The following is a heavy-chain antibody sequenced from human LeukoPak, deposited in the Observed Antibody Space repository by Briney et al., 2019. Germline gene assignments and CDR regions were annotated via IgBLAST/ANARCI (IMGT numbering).Heavy chain of an antibody. CDR2: ISSSGSYI. D-gene: IGHD1/OR15-1a*01. J-gene: IGHJ4*02. V-gene: IGHV3-21*01. CDR3: AREGPINNGDLDY. Sequence: GGSLRLSCAASGFTFSSYSMNWVRQAPGKGLEWVSSISSSGSYIFHADSVKGRFTISRDNAKNSLYLQMNGLRAEDTAVYYCAREGPINNGDLDYWGQGTLVTVSS. CDR1: GFTFSSYS.